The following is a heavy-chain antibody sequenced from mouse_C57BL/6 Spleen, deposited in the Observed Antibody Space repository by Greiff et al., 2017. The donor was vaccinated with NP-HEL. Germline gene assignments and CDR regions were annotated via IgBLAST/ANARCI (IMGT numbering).Heavy chain of an antibody. V-gene: IGHV1-9*01. CDR1: GYTFTGYW. D-gene: IGHD1-1*01. CDR2: ILPGSGST. Sequence: QVQLKESGAELMKPGASVKLSCKATGYTFTGYWIEWVKQRPGHGLEWIGEILPGSGSTNYNEKFKGKATFTADTSSNTAYMQLSSLTTEDSAIYYCARSNYYGSSPHYYAMDYWGQGTSVTVSS. CDR3: ARSNYYGSSPHYYAMDY. J-gene: IGHJ4*01.